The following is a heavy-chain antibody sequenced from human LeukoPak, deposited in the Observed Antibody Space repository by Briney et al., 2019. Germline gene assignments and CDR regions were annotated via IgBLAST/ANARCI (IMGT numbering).Heavy chain of an antibody. Sequence: PGGSLRLSCAASGFTFSSYSMYWVRQAPGKGLEWVSSISSSSSYIYYADSVKGRFTISRDNAKNSLYLQMNSLRAEDTAVYYCARVFVSGSSYGMDVWGQGTTVTVSS. CDR1: GFTFSSYS. J-gene: IGHJ6*02. CDR2: ISSSSSYI. D-gene: IGHD3-10*01. CDR3: ARVFVSGSSYGMDV. V-gene: IGHV3-21*01.